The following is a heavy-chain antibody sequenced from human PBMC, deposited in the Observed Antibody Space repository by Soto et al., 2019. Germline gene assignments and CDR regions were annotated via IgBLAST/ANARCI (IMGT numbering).Heavy chain of an antibody. Sequence: PSETLSLTCTVSGGSISSSSYYWGWIRQPPGKGLEWIGSIYYSGSTYYNPSLKSRVTISVDTPKNQFSLKLSSVTAADTAVYYCARLFGIAAAEAPGGFDYWGQGTLVTVSS. J-gene: IGHJ4*02. CDR2: IYYSGST. V-gene: IGHV4-39*01. CDR3: ARLFGIAAAEAPGGFDY. D-gene: IGHD6-13*01. CDR1: GGSISSSSYY.